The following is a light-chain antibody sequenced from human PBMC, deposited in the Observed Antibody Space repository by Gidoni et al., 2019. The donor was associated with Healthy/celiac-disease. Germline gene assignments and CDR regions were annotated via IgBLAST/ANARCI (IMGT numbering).Light chain of an antibody. J-gene: IGKJ4*01. CDR2: DAS. Sequence: DIQMTQSSSSLSASVGDRVTITCQASQDISNYLNLYQQKPGKAPKLLIYDASNLETGVPSRFSGSGSGTDFTFTISSLQPEDIATYYCQQYVNLPHLTFGGGTKVEIK. CDR1: QDISNY. CDR3: QQYVNLPHLT. V-gene: IGKV1-33*01.